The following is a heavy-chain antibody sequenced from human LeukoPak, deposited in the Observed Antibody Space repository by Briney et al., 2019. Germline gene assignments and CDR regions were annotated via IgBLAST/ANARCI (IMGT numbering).Heavy chain of an antibody. Sequence: PLASVRVSCKASGYTFNTYGISWVRQAPGQGLEWMGWINAYNGDTNHAQKFQGRVTMTTDTSTTTAYMELGSLRSDDTAVYYRARDGSGHWFDPWGQGTLVTVSS. J-gene: IGHJ5*02. D-gene: IGHD6-25*01. V-gene: IGHV1-18*04. CDR3: ARDGSGHWFDP. CDR1: GYTFNTYG. CDR2: INAYNGDT.